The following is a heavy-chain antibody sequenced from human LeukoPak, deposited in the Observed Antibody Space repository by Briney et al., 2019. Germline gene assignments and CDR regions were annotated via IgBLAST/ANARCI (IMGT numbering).Heavy chain of an antibody. CDR3: ARDDYGDNFDY. V-gene: IGHV3-33*01. J-gene: IGHJ4*02. Sequence: GGSLRLSCAASGFTFSSYGMHWVRQAPGKGLEWVAVIWYDGSNKYYADSVKGRFTISRDNSKNTLYLQMNSLRAEDTAEYYCARDDYGDNFDYWGQGTLVTVSS. D-gene: IGHD4-17*01. CDR1: GFTFSSYG. CDR2: IWYDGSNK.